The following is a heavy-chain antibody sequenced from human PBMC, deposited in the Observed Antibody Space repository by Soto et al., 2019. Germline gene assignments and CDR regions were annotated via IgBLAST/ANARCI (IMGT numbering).Heavy chain of an antibody. CDR3: AKDSEYSSGWYDAFDI. J-gene: IGHJ3*02. CDR2: ISGSGGST. CDR1: GFTFSSYA. Sequence: GGSLRLSCAASGFTFSSYAMSWVRQAPGKGLEWVSAISGSGGSTYYADSVKGRFTISRDNSKNTLYLQMNSLRAEDTAVYYCAKDSEYSSGWYDAFDIWGQGTMVTVSS. V-gene: IGHV3-23*01. D-gene: IGHD6-19*01.